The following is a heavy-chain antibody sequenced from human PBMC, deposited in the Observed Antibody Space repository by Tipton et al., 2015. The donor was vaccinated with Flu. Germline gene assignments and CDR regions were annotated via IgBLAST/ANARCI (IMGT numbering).Heavy chain of an antibody. CDR2: INHSGST. V-gene: IGHV4-34*01. J-gene: IGHJ2*01. Sequence: TLSLTCAVYGGSFSGYYWSWIRQPPGKGLEWIGEINHSGSTNYNPSLKSRVTISLDTSKNQFSLKLHAVTAADTAVYYCARDHEWRNRYFDLWGRGTLVAVSS. CDR3: ARDHEWRNRYFDL. D-gene: IGHD1-14*01. CDR1: GGSFSGYY.